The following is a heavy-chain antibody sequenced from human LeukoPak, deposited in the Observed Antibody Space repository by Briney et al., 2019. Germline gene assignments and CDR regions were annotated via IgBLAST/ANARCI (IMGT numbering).Heavy chain of an antibody. CDR1: GYTFTSYY. D-gene: IGHD6-13*01. CDR3: ARDNSTWYGGGAFDI. CDR2: INPSGGST. Sequence: ASVKVSCKASGYTFTSYYMHWVRQAPGQGLEWMGIINPSGGSTSYAQKFQGRVTMTRDTSTSTVYMELSSLRSEDTAVYYCARDNSTWYGGGAFDIWGQGTMVTVSS. V-gene: IGHV1-46*01. J-gene: IGHJ3*02.